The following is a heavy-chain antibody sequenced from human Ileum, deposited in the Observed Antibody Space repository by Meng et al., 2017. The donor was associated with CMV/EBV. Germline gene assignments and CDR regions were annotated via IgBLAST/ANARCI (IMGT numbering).Heavy chain of an antibody. V-gene: IGHV3-23*01. CDR1: GFTFSSYF. Sequence: GGSLRLSCAASGFTFSSYFLIWVRQAPGKGLEWVSTISGSGGSTYYADSVKGRFTISRDNSNNRLYLQMNSLRAADTAVYRCAKYMSGYYKGLDYWGQGTLVTVSS. J-gene: IGHJ4*02. D-gene: IGHD3-3*01. CDR3: AKYMSGYYKGLDY. CDR2: ISGSGGST.